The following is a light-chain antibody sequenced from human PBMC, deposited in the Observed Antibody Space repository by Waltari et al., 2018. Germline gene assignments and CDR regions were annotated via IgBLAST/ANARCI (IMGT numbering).Light chain of an antibody. J-gene: IGKJ4*01. CDR1: QSLSNNY. CDR2: HTS. CDR3: QQYGRSPPGGSLT. Sequence: EIVLTQSHGTLSWSPGERASLPCRASQSLSNNYLAWYQQKPGQAPRLLIYHTSSRGTGIPDRFGGSGSGTDFTLTISRLEPEDFAVYYCQQYGRSPPGGSLTFGGGTKVAIK. V-gene: IGKV3-20*01.